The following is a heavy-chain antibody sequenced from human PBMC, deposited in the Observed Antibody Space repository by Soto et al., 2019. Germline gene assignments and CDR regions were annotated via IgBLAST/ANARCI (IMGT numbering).Heavy chain of an antibody. CDR2: IHDSGRT. CDR1: GDCISSGGSY. V-gene: IGHV4-31*03. Sequence: PSETLSLTCTVSGDCISSGGSYWSWIRQYPGKGLEWIGYIHDSGRTYYNPSLTSRVTISLDTSKNQFSLKLSSVTAADTAVYYCARDEGYQLPGPNWGQGTLVTVSS. J-gene: IGHJ4*02. D-gene: IGHD2-2*01. CDR3: ARDEGYQLPGPN.